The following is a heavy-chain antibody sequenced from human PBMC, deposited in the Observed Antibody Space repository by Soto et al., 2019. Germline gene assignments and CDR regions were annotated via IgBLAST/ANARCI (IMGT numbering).Heavy chain of an antibody. V-gene: IGHV1-69*02. CDR3: ARQLRGTYYYGSGGFDY. J-gene: IGHJ4*02. CDR1: GGTFSSYT. D-gene: IGHD3-10*01. Sequence: QVQLVQSGAEVKKPGSSVKVSCKASGGTFSSYTISWVRQAPGQGLEWMGRIIPILGIANYAQKFQGRVTITAEKSTSTAYMELSSLRSEDTDVYYCARQLRGTYYYGSGGFDYWGQGTLVTVSS. CDR2: IIPILGIA.